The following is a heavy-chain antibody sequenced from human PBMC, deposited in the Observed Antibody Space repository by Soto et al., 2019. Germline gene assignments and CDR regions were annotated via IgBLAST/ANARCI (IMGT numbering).Heavy chain of an antibody. CDR1: GGSISSYY. Sequence: PSETLSLTCTVSGGSISSYYWSWIRQPPGKGLEWIGYIYYSGSTNYNPSLKSRVTISVDTSKNQFSLKLSSVTAADTAVYYCARGGPGRPYKYYYGSGSYDPTGYYYYGLDFRGQGTTVTV. V-gene: IGHV4-59*01. J-gene: IGHJ6*02. D-gene: IGHD3-10*01. CDR2: IYYSGST. CDR3: ARGGPGRPYKYYYGSGSYDPTGYYYYGLDF.